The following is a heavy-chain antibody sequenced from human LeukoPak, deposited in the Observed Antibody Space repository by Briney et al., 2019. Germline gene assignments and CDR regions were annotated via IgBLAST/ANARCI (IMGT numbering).Heavy chain of an antibody. D-gene: IGHD6-19*01. V-gene: IGHV4-38-2*02. CDR1: GYSVSSGYY. Sequence: SETLSLTCSVPGYSVSSGYYWGWIRQPPGKGLEWIGSIYHSGSTYYNPSLKSRVTISVDTSKNQFSLKLSSVTAADTAVYYCARHEANSSGWPRWGFDPWGQGTLVTVSS. J-gene: IGHJ5*02. CDR2: IYHSGST. CDR3: ARHEANSSGWPRWGFDP.